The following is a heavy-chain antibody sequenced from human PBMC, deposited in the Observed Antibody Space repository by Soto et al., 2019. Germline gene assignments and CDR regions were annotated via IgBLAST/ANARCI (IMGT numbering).Heavy chain of an antibody. CDR1: GGSISSGGYY. CDR2: IYYSGST. Sequence: TSETLSLTCTVSGGSISSGGYYWSWIRQHPGKGLEWIGYIYYSGSTYYNPSLKSRVTISVDTSKNQFSLKLSSVTAADTAVYYCAREWEVGATHDAFDIWGQGTMVTVSS. V-gene: IGHV4-31*03. D-gene: IGHD1-26*01. J-gene: IGHJ3*02. CDR3: AREWEVGATHDAFDI.